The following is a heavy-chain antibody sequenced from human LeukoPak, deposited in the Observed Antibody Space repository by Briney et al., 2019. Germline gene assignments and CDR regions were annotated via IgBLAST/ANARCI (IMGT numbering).Heavy chain of an antibody. CDR3: ARGPYCSGGTCYSLGEFDP. Sequence: GGSLRLSCAASGFTFSSYSMNWVRQAPGKGLEWVSYISSSSSTIYYADSVKGRFTISRDNSKNTLYLQMNSLRAEDTAVFYCARGPYCSGGTCYSLGEFDPWGQGTLVTVSS. CDR1: GFTFSSYS. V-gene: IGHV3-48*01. J-gene: IGHJ5*02. D-gene: IGHD2-15*01. CDR2: ISSSSSTI.